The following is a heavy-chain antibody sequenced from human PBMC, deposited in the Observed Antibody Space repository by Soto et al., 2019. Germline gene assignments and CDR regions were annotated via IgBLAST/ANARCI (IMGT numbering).Heavy chain of an antibody. Sequence: GGSLRLSCAASGFTFSDFAMSWFRQAPGKGPEWVADIGGSGKDTYYADSVKGRFSISRDNSRKILYLQLNSLRAADTARYYCANDWGPNRNSEDFHLWGQGTLVTVSS. CDR3: ANDWGPNRNSEDFHL. D-gene: IGHD1-1*01. CDR2: IGGSGKDT. J-gene: IGHJ1*01. V-gene: IGHV3-23*01. CDR1: GFTFSDFA.